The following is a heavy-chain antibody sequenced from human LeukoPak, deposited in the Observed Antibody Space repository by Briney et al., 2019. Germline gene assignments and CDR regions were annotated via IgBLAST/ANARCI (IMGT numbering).Heavy chain of an antibody. CDR2: ISAYNGNT. CDR3: AREFVDGYSGYGSFDY. D-gene: IGHD5-12*01. V-gene: IGHV1-18*04. CDR1: GYTFTSYG. J-gene: IGHJ4*02. Sequence: ASVKVSCKASGYTFTSYGISWVRQAPGQGLEWMGWISAYNGNTNYAQKLQGRVTMTTGTSTSTAYMELRSLRSDDTAVYYCAREFVDGYSGYGSFDYWGQGTLVTVSS.